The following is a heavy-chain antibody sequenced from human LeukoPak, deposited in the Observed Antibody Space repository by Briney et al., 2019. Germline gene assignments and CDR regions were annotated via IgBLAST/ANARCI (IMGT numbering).Heavy chain of an antibody. CDR2: IAEDGSRE. CDR1: GFTFNNYW. J-gene: IGHJ4*02. Sequence: GGSLRPSCAASGFTFNNYWMSWVRQAPGKGLEWVANIAEDGSREYYVDSLKGRFTISRDNAKNSLYLQMNSLRVEDTAVYYCASAPPVAATYYIDHWGQGTLVTVSS. D-gene: IGHD6-19*01. CDR3: ASAPPVAATYYIDH. V-gene: IGHV3-7*01.